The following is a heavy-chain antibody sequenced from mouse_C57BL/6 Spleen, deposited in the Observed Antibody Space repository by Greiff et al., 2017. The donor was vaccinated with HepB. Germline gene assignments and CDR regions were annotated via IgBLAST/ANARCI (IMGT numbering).Heavy chain of an antibody. D-gene: IGHD2-3*01. V-gene: IGHV1-18*01. CDR3: ARSEYVGYYDIDY. CDR1: GYTFTDYN. J-gene: IGHJ2*01. CDR2: INPNNGGT. Sequence: EVQLQQSGPELVKPGASVKIPCKASGYTFTDYNMYWVKQSHGKSLEWIGDINPNNGGTIYNQKFKGKATLTVDKSSSTVYMELRSLTSEETSFYYCARSEYVGYYDIDYWCQGTTLTVSS.